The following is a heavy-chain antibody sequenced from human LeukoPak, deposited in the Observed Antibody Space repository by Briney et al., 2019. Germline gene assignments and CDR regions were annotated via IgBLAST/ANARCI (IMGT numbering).Heavy chain of an antibody. V-gene: IGHV4-59*01. CDR2: IYYSGST. D-gene: IGHD3-22*01. CDR3: ARTYYDSGTFFYDDC. CDR1: GGSISSYY. Sequence: ETLSLTCSVSGGSISSYYWSWIRQPPGKGLEWIGFIYYSGSTNYNPSLKSRVTISVDTSKNQFSLKLSSVTAADTAVYFCARTYYDSGTFFYDDCWGQGTLVTVSS. J-gene: IGHJ4*02.